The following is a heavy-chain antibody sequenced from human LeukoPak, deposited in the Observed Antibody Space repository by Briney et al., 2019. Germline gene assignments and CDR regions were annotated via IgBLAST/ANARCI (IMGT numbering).Heavy chain of an antibody. D-gene: IGHD2-2*01. CDR1: GDSISSYY. CDR3: ARLRTYCTTTTCYESFDS. J-gene: IGHJ4*02. V-gene: IGHV4-59*01. CDR2: VSYRGST. Sequence: SETLSLNCTVSGDSISSYYWTWIRQPPGKTLEWIAYVSYRGSTNYNPSLKSRVTISVGTSKNLFSLELSSVTAADTAVYYCARLRTYCTTTTCYESFDSWGQGTLVTVSS.